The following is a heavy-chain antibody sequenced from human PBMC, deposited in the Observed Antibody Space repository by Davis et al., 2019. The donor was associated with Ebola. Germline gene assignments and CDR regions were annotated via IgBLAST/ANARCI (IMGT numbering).Heavy chain of an antibody. V-gene: IGHV3-7*01. D-gene: IGHD4-23*01. CDR3: ARDGGGGNSGRGPTANDGYYYYLGYGMDV. CDR1: GFTFSSYW. Sequence: GESLKISCAASGFTFSSYWMSWVRQAPGKGLEWVANIKQDGSEKYYVDSVKGRFTISRDNAKNSLYLQMNSLRAEDTAVYYCARDGGGGNSGRGPTANDGYYYYLGYGMDVWGQGTTVTVSS. CDR2: IKQDGSEK. J-gene: IGHJ6*02.